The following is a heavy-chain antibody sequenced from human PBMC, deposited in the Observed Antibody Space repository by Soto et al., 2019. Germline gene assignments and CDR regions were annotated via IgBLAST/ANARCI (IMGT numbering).Heavy chain of an antibody. J-gene: IGHJ3*02. D-gene: IGHD6-6*01. Sequence: SETLSLTCTVSGGSINTFYCSWVRQPAGKGLEWIGRIFSSGSTYYNPSLKSRVTISVDTSKNQFSLKLSSVTAADTAVYYCARHLTPQQLGAFDIRGQRTMVTVSS. CDR3: ARHLTPQQLGAFDI. CDR1: GGSINTFY. V-gene: IGHV4-59*05. CDR2: IFSSGST.